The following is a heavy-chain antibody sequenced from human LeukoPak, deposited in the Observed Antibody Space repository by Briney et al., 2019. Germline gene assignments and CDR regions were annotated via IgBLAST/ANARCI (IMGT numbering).Heavy chain of an antibody. CDR1: GFNFRTYG. CDR2: MQFDESSK. J-gene: IGHJ4*02. CDR3: AKEDGTVVVSTFGD. Sequence: GGSLRLSCAASGFNFRTYGMHWVRQAPGKGLEWVAFMQFDESSKNYADSVKGRFTISRDNSKNTVYLQVNSLRAEDTAVYYCAKEDGTVVVSTFGDWGQGTLVTVSS. D-gene: IGHD3-22*01. V-gene: IGHV3-30*02.